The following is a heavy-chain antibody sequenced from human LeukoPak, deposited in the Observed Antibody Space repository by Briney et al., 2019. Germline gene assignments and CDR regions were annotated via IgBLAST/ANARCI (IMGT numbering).Heavy chain of an antibody. CDR2: INSDGSST. Sequence: PGGSLRLSCAASGFTFSSYWMHWVRQAPGKGLVWVSRINSDGSSTSYADSVKGRFTISRDNAKNTLYLQMNSLRAEDTAVYYCARGGGSYDIDYWGQRTLVTVSS. J-gene: IGHJ4*02. D-gene: IGHD1-26*01. CDR1: GFTFSSYW. CDR3: ARGGGSYDIDY. V-gene: IGHV3-74*01.